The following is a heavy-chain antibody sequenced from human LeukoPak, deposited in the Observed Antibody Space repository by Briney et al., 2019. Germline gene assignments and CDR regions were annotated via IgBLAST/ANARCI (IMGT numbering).Heavy chain of an antibody. Sequence: SETLSLTCTVSGVSTGSHYWTWVRQSPGQGMEWLGYVYYGSTKLNPSLKGRSSISVDTSKNQFSLRLTSGTAADTAVYFCARAGYESTRYPPLLFYHMDVWGRGTTVIVSS. V-gene: IGHV4-59*11. CDR1: GVSTGSHY. D-gene: IGHD3-22*01. CDR3: ARAGYESTRYPPLLFYHMDV. CDR2: VYYGST. J-gene: IGHJ6*03.